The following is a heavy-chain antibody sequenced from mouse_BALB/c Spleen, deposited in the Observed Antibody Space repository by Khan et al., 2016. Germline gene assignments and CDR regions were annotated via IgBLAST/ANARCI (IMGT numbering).Heavy chain of an antibody. V-gene: IGHV3-6*02. CDR2: LSYDGSN. CDR1: GYSITSGYY. D-gene: IGHD2-1*01. CDR3: ATYGNCKGFAY. J-gene: IGHJ3*01. Sequence: EVQLQESGPGLVKPSQSLSLTCSVSGYSITSGYYWYWIRQFRGNKLEWMGYLSYDGSNNYNPSLKNRISITRDTSKNQFFLKLNSVTTEDTATYYCATYGNCKGFAYWGQGTLVTVSA.